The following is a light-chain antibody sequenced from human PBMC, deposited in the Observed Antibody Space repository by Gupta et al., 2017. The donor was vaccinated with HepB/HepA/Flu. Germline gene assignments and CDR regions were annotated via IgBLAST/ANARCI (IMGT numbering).Light chain of an antibody. V-gene: IGKV1-9*01. Sequence: DIQLTQSPSFLSASVGDRVTITCRASQDINSHFNWYQQKPGRAPKLLIYDTSTLQSGVPLRFSGSGSGTDFTLTISSLHPEDFATYYCLQVNSHPLTFGGGTKVEIK. J-gene: IGKJ4*01. CDR1: QDINSH. CDR3: LQVNSHPLT. CDR2: DTS.